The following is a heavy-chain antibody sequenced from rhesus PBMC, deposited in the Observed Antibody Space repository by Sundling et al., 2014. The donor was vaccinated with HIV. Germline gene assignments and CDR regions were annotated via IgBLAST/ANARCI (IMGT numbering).Heavy chain of an antibody. CDR2: INPKTGGT. CDR3: ARAPRGSRLNIWTGYSISTGLDS. J-gene: IGHJ6*01. D-gene: IGHD3-3*01. CDR1: GYTFTDYY. V-gene: IGHV1-138*01. Sequence: QVQLVQSGAEVKKPGSSVKVSCKASGYTFTDYYMHWVRQAPGQGLEWMGEINPKTGGTNYAQKFQGRVTMTRDTSTSTAYMELSSLRSEDTAVYYCARAPRGSRLNIWTGYSISTGLDSWGQGVVVTVSS.